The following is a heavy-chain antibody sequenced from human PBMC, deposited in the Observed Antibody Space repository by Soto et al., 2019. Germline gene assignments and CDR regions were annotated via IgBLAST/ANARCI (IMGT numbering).Heavy chain of an antibody. CDR2: IIPILGIA. J-gene: IGHJ6*03. V-gene: IGHV1-69*02. CDR3: ARGGISARSNHYYYYYYIYF. D-gene: IGHD6-6*01. CDR1: GGTFSSYT. Sequence: ASVKVSCKASGGTFSSYTISWVRQAPGQGLEWMGRIIPILGIANYAQKFQGRVTMTGDTSISTAYMELSRLRSDDTAVYYCARGGISARSNHYYYYYYIYFWGKGTTVTSP.